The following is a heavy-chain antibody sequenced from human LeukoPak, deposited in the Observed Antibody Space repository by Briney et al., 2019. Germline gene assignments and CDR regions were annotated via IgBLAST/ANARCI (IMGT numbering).Heavy chain of an antibody. Sequence: SETLSLTCTVSGGSISSYYWSWIRQPPGKGLEWIGYIYTSGSTNYNPSLKSRATISVDTSKNQFSLKLSSVTAADTAVYYCARQGGTSFWSGYYYYYYYYMDVWGKGTTVTVFS. CDR1: GGSISSYY. V-gene: IGHV4-4*09. D-gene: IGHD3-3*01. J-gene: IGHJ6*03. CDR3: ARQGGTSFWSGYYYYYYYYMDV. CDR2: IYTSGST.